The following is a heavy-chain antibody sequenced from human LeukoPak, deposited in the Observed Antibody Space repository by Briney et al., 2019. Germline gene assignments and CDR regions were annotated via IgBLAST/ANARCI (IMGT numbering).Heavy chain of an antibody. J-gene: IGHJ6*02. CDR1: GFTFSSYG. Sequence: PGGSLRLSCAASGFTFSSYGMHWVRQAPVKGLEWVAVIWYDGSNKYYADSVKGRFTISRDNSKNTLYLQMNSLRAEDTAVYYCARDRSSSNNYYYYGMDVWGQGTTVTVSS. V-gene: IGHV3-33*01. D-gene: IGHD6-6*01. CDR3: ARDRSSSNNYYYYGMDV. CDR2: IWYDGSNK.